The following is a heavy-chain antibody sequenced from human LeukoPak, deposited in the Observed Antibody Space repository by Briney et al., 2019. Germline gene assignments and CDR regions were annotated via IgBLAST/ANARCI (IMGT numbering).Heavy chain of an antibody. CDR3: ARESLYYYDSSGYYFTYYYMDV. J-gene: IGHJ6*03. CDR2: INHSGST. D-gene: IGHD3-22*01. V-gene: IGHV4-34*01. Sequence: SETLSLTCAVYGGSFSGYYWSRIRQPPGKGLEWIGEINHSGSTNYNPSLKSRVTISVDTSKNQLSLKLSSVTTADTAVYYCARESLYYYDSSGYYFTYYYMDVWGKGTTVTVSS. CDR1: GGSFSGYY.